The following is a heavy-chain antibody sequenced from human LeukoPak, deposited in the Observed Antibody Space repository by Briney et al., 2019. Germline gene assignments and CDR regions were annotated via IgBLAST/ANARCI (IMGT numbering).Heavy chain of an antibody. CDR2: ISWNSGSI. J-gene: IGHJ4*02. Sequence: PGGSLRLSCAASGFTFDDYAMHLVRQAPGKGLEWVSGISWNSGSIGYADSVKGRFTISRDNAKNSLYLQMNSLRAEDTALYYCAKDSHYGSGSYYDYWGQGTLVTVSS. D-gene: IGHD3-10*01. V-gene: IGHV3-9*01. CDR1: GFTFDDYA. CDR3: AKDSHYGSGSYYDY.